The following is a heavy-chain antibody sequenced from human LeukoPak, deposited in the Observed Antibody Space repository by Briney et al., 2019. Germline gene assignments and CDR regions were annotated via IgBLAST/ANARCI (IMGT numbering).Heavy chain of an antibody. Sequence: SETLSLTCTVSGGSISSSSYYWGWIRQPPGTGLEWIGEINHSGSTNYNPSLKSRVTISIDTSKNQFSLRLSSVTAADTAVYYCARKQWLVLADAFDIWGQGTMVTVSS. J-gene: IGHJ3*02. CDR3: ARKQWLVLADAFDI. CDR2: INHSGST. V-gene: IGHV4-39*07. CDR1: GGSISSSSYY. D-gene: IGHD6-19*01.